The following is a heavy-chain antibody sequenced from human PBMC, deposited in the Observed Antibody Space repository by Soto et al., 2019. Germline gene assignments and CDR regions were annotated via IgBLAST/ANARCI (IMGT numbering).Heavy chain of an antibody. V-gene: IGHV1-18*01. CDR2: ISAYNGNT. D-gene: IGHD3-16*02. Sequence: ASVKVSCKASGYTFTSYGISWARQAPRQGLEWMGWISAYNGNTNYAQKLQGRVTMTTDTSTSTAYMELRSLRSDDTAVYYCARDGLGSYRSYYYYYMDVWGKGTTVTVSS. CDR1: GYTFTSYG. CDR3: ARDGLGSYRSYYYYYMDV. J-gene: IGHJ6*03.